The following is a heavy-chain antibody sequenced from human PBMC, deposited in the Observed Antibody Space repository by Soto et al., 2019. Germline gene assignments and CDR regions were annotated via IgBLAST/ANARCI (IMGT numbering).Heavy chain of an antibody. CDR1: GDSINSDKYY. CDR3: ARLEGLATISYYVDF. Sequence: QLQLQESGPGLVKPSETLSLTCSVSGDSINSDKYYWGWIRQPPGKGLEWIGSIDFRGNTYYNPSLQTRVTISLAKSKSQFSLKLNSVTAADSALYFCARLEGLATISYYVDFWGQGALVTVSS. D-gene: IGHD3-9*01. V-gene: IGHV4-39*01. CDR2: IDFRGNT. J-gene: IGHJ4*02.